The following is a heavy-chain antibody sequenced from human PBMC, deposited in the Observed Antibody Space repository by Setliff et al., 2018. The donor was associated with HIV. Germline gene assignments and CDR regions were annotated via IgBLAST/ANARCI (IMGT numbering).Heavy chain of an antibody. D-gene: IGHD3-9*01. Sequence: SETLSLTCTISGVYISNYHWGWIRQPPGRGLEWIGSIHTTGSPKNNPSLQSRVSISIDMAKSLFSLELSSVTAADTAVYYCARLLEGPDYSSDFRYLDWFPDVWGQGTLVTVSS. J-gene: IGHJ4*02. V-gene: IGHV4-4*08. CDR1: GVYISNYH. CDR3: ARLLEGPDYSSDFRYLDWFPDV. CDR2: IHTTGSP.